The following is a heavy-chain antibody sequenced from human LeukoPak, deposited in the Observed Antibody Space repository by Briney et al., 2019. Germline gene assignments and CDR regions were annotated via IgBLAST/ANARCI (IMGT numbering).Heavy chain of an antibody. D-gene: IGHD6-6*01. V-gene: IGHV1-18*01. CDR2: ISAYNGNT. CDR1: GYTFTSYG. J-gene: IGHJ6*02. CDR3: ASESIAARRVYYYGMDV. Sequence: GASVKVSCKASGYTFTSYGISWVRQAPGQGLEWMGWISAYNGNTNYAQKLQGRVTMTTDTSTSTAYMELRSLRSGDTAVYYCASESIAARRVYYYGMDVWGQGTTVTVSS.